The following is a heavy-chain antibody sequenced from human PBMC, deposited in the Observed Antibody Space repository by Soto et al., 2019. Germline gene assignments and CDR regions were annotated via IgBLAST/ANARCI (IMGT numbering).Heavy chain of an antibody. CDR2: IYYAGST. Sequence: SETLSLTCTVSGGSMISYYWSWIRQPPGRGLEWIGFIYYAGSTKYNPSLNSRVTISLDTSKNQFSLNLRSVTAADTAVYYCVRHCYSSGYYYAFDYWGQGTLVTVSS. V-gene: IGHV4-59*08. J-gene: IGHJ4*02. D-gene: IGHD3-22*01. CDR1: GGSMISYY. CDR3: VRHCYSSGYYYAFDY.